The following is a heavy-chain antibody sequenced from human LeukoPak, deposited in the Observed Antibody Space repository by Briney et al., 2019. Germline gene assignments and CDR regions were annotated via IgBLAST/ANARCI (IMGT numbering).Heavy chain of an antibody. D-gene: IGHD6-13*01. CDR2: INPNSGGT. Sequence: ASVKVSCKASGYTSTGYYMHWVRQAPGQGLEWMGWINPNSGGTNYAQKFQGRVTMTRDTSISTAYMELSRLRSDDTAVYYCARAFYFSSSWHLDYWGQGTLVTVSS. J-gene: IGHJ4*02. CDR1: GYTSTGYY. CDR3: ARAFYFSSSWHLDY. V-gene: IGHV1-2*02.